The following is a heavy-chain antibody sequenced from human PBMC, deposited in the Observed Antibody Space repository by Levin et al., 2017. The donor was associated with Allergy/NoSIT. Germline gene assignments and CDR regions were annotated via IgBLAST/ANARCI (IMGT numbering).Heavy chain of an antibody. V-gene: IGHV5-51*01. Sequence: KVSCKGSGYTFTNYWIAWVRQMPGKGLECMEIIYPGDSDTRYSPSFQGQVTISADKSISTAYLEWSSLKASDTAMYFCAKRGTESRYSSDIWGHGTMVTVSS. CDR2: IYPGDSDT. D-gene: IGHD5-18*01. CDR3: AKRGTESRYSSDI. J-gene: IGHJ3*02. CDR1: GYTFTNYW.